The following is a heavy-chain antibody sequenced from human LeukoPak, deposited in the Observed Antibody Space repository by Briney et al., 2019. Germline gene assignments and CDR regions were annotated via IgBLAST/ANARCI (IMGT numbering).Heavy chain of an antibody. Sequence: SETLSLTCSVSGGSISTYYWSWIRETPGTGLEWIGHIDYSVNTNYNPSLKSRVTMSVDMSKNQFSLRLNSLTAADTAVYYCARASYYGNGMDVWGQGTTVSVSS. V-gene: IGHV4-59*01. CDR1: GGSISTYY. D-gene: IGHD3-10*01. CDR2: IDYSVNT. J-gene: IGHJ6*02. CDR3: ARASYYGNGMDV.